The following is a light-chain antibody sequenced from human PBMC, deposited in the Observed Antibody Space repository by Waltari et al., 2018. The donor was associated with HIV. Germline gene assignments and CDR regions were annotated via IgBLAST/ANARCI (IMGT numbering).Light chain of an antibody. CDR2: GKN. CDR1: SLMKDC. Sequence: SSELTQDPAVSVALGQTVKIACLGDSLMKDCACWYRLRPGQAPQLLVYGKNSRPSVIPDRFSASSSGNRAFLTITGARAEDEADYYCACWDRSGDYILFGGGTSLTGL. V-gene: IGLV3-19*01. CDR3: ACWDRSGDYIL. J-gene: IGLJ2*01.